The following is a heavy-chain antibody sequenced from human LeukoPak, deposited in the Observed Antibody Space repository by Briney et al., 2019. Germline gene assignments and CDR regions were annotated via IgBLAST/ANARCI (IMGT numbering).Heavy chain of an antibody. CDR3: ARGLGVTALDY. D-gene: IGHD3-10*01. CDR2: IYYSGSTYSGST. CDR1: GVTISSSTYY. V-gene: IGHV4-39*01. Sequence: SETLSLTCTACGVTISSSTYYSVWIRQPPEKGLEWIGTIYYSGSTYSGSTYYNPSLKSRVTISVDTSKNQFSLRVSSVTAADTAGYYCARGLGVTALDYWGQGTLVTVSS. J-gene: IGHJ4*02.